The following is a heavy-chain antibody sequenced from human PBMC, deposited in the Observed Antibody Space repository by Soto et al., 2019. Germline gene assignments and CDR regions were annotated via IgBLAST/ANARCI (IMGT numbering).Heavy chain of an antibody. CDR1: GGTFSRYA. CDR2: IIPIFGTA. CDR3: ARHRDYDILTNYRKYYFDY. J-gene: IGHJ4*02. D-gene: IGHD3-9*01. Sequence: GASVKVSCKASGGTFSRYAISWVRQAPGQGLEWMGGIIPIFGTANYAQKFQGRVTITADESTSTAYMELSSLRSEDTAVYYCARHRDYDILTNYRKYYFDYWGQGALVTVSS. V-gene: IGHV1-69*13.